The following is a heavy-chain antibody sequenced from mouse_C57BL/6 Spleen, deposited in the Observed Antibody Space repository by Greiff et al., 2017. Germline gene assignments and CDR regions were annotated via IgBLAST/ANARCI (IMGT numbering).Heavy chain of an antibody. J-gene: IGHJ2*01. D-gene: IGHD2-3*01. Sequence: EVQLQESGPELVKPGASVKMSCKASGYTFTDYNMHWVKQSHGKSLEWIGYINPNNGGTSYNQKFKGKATLTVNKSSSTAYMELRSLTSEDSAVYYCARDGYFHFDYWGQGTTLTVSS. CDR1: GYTFTDYN. V-gene: IGHV1-22*01. CDR2: INPNNGGT. CDR3: ARDGYFHFDY.